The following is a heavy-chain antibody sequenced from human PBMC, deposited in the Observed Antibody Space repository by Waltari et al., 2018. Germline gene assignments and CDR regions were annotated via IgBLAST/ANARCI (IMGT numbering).Heavy chain of an antibody. V-gene: IGHV3-23*04. Sequence: EVQLVESGGGLVQPGGSLRLSCAASGFTFSSYSMRWVRQAPGTGLEWVSTISASGISPFYADSVKGRFIISRDNSKSTLSLHMDSLRAEDTAVYYCARGAKQQGNFDYWGQGTLVTVSS. CDR1: GFTFSSYS. J-gene: IGHJ4*02. CDR2: ISASGISP. CDR3: ARGAKQQGNFDY. D-gene: IGHD6-13*01.